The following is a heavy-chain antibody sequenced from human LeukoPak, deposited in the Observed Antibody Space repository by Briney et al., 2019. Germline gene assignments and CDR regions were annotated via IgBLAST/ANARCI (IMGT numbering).Heavy chain of an antibody. CDR2: IYHSGST. D-gene: IGHD5-18*01. CDR1: GGSISNTNW. Sequence: PSETLSLTCGVSGGSISNTNWWTWVRQPPGKGLEWIGEIYHSGSTNYNPSLKSRVTISVDKSKNQFSLKLSSVTAADTAVYYCARDPGAPGYSYGFYYYYGMDVWGQGTTVTVSS. CDR3: ARDPGAPGYSYGFYYYYGMDV. J-gene: IGHJ6*02. V-gene: IGHV4-4*02.